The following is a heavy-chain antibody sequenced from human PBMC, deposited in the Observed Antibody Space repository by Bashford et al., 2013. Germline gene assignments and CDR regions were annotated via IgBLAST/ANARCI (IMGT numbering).Heavy chain of an antibody. J-gene: IGHJ5*02. V-gene: IGHV4-61*05. CDR2: IYYSGST. Sequence: SETLSLTCTVSGGSISSSSYYWGWIRQPPGKGLEWIGYIYYSGSTNYNPSLKSRVTISVDTSKNQFSLKLSSVTAADTAVYYCARRPPPGFGGRHNWFDPWGQGTLVTVSS. CDR3: ARRPPPGFGGRHNWFDP. D-gene: IGHD3-10*01. CDR1: GGSISSSSYY.